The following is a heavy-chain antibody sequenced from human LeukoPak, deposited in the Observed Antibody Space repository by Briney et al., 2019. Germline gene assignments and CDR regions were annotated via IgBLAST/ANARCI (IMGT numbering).Heavy chain of an antibody. V-gene: IGHV1-18*01. J-gene: IGHJ5*02. CDR2: ISAYNGNT. D-gene: IGHD5-18*01. Sequence: VASVKVSCEASGYTFTSYGISWVRQAPGQGLEWMGWISAYNGNTNYAQKLQGRVTMTTDTSTSTAYMGLRSLRSDDTAVYYCARGVDTASNWFDPWGQGTLVTVSS. CDR3: ARGVDTASNWFDP. CDR1: GYTFTSYG.